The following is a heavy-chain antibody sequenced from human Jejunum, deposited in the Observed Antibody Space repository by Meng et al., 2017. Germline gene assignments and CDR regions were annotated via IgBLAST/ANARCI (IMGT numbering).Heavy chain of an antibody. CDR1: GASISGSDW. CDR2: MHHSGRT. Sequence: GSLRLSCAVSGASISGSDWWSWVRQSPGKVLEWIGEMHHSGRTNYNPSLKSRVTTSVDKSKNHFSLTLRSVTAADTAVYCCASSAMDVWGQGTTVTVSS. J-gene: IGHJ6*02. CDR3: ASSAMDV. V-gene: IGHV4-4*01. D-gene: IGHD6-25*01.